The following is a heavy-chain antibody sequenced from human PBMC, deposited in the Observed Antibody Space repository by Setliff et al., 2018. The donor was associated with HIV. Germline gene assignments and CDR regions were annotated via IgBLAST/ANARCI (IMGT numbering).Heavy chain of an antibody. D-gene: IGHD1-1*01. CDR2: VYSTGSI. CDR1: GGSMSRFY. Sequence: SETLSLTCTVSGGSMSRFYWTWIRQPPGKGLEWIGFVYSTGSINYSLSFRGRLTISLDTSENQFSLHLTSVTAADTAVYYCARAEGDAYNSLPYFDSWGPGALVTVSS. V-gene: IGHV4-59*01. CDR3: ARAEGDAYNSLPYFDS. J-gene: IGHJ4*02.